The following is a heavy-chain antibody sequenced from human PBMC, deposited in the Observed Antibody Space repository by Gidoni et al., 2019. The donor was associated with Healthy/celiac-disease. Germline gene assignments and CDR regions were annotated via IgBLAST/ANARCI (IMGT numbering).Heavy chain of an antibody. J-gene: IGHJ5*02. Sequence: QLQLQESGPGLVKPSATLSLTCTVPGGSISSSSYYWGWIRQPPGKGLEWIGSIYYSGSTYYNPSLKSRVTISVDTSKNQFSLKLSSVTAADTAVYYCARPTRTGGWFDPWGQGTLVTVSS. CDR2: IYYSGST. CDR1: GGSISSSSYY. CDR3: ARPTRTGGWFDP. V-gene: IGHV4-39*01. D-gene: IGHD2-8*02.